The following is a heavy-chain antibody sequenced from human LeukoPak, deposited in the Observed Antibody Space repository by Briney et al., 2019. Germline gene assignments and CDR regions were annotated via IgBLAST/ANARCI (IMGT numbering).Heavy chain of an antibody. CDR3: ARGRDRCSGGSCQSGLDY. Sequence: ASVKVSCKASGYTFTSYGISWVRQAPGQGLEWMGWISAYNGNTNYAQKLQGRVTMTTDTSTSTAYMELRSLRSDDTAVYYCARGRDRCSGGSCQSGLDYWGQGTLVTVSS. CDR1: GYTFTSYG. J-gene: IGHJ4*02. V-gene: IGHV1-18*01. CDR2: ISAYNGNT. D-gene: IGHD2-15*01.